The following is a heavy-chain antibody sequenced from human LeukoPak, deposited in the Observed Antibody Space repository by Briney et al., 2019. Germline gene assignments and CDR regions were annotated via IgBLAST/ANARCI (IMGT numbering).Heavy chain of an antibody. J-gene: IGHJ6*02. CDR1: GGTFSSYA. CDR3: ARDPAFENYYYYGMDV. D-gene: IGHD2-2*01. CDR2: IIPILGIA. V-gene: IGHV1-69*04. Sequence: GASVKVFCKASGGTFSSYAISWVRQAPGQGLECMGRIIPILGIANYAQKFQGRVTITADKSTSTAYMELSSLRSEDTAVYYYARDPAFENYYYYGMDVWGQGTTVTVSS.